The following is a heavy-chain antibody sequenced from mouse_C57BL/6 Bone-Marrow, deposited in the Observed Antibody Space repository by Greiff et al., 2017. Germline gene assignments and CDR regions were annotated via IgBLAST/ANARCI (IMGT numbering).Heavy chain of an antibody. CDR2: IDPSDSYT. V-gene: IGHV1-69*01. Sequence: QVQLQQPGAELVMPGASVKLSCKASGYTFTSYWMHWVKQRPGQGLEWIGEIDPSDSYTNYNQKFKGKSTLTVDKSSSTAYMQLSILASEDSAVYYCARASSITTVPDYWGQGTTLTVSS. CDR3: ARASSITTVPDY. CDR1: GYTFTSYW. J-gene: IGHJ2*01. D-gene: IGHD1-1*01.